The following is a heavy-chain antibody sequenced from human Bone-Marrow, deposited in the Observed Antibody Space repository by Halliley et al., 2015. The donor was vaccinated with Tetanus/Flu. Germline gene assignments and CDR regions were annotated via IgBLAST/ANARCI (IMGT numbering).Heavy chain of an antibody. Sequence: QLVQSGADMKKPGSSVKISCKSSGGSFSDYAVSWVRQAPGQGLGWMGNIFRIFGTVTYAQKFQGRVSITADASTTTAYMQVSSLRSDDSAVYCCARLLVYSVTYHPGGQGTLVNFSS. CDR1: GGSFSDYA. V-gene: IGHV1-69*18. D-gene: IGHD3-9*01. CDR2: IFRIFGTV. J-gene: IGHJ5*02. CDR3: ARLLVYSVTYHP.